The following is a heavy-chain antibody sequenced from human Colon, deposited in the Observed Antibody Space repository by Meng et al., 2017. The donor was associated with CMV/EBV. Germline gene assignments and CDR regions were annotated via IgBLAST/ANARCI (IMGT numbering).Heavy chain of an antibody. Sequence: GGSLRLSCAASGFTFSSYWMHWVRQAPGKGLVWVSRINSDGSSTNYADSVKGRFTVSRDNSKNSLYLQMNSLRAEDTAIYFCTKDIRRRFDNWGQGTLVTVSS. CDR1: GFTFSSYW. CDR2: INSDGSST. V-gene: IGHV3-74*01. CDR3: TKDIRRRFDN. J-gene: IGHJ4*02.